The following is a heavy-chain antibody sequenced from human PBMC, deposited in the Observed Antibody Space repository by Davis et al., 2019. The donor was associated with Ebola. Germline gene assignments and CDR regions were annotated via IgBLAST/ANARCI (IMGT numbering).Heavy chain of an antibody. CDR1: GFTFSRHS. CDR3: AKDAEDGSGNWFFDF. V-gene: IGHV3-48*02. D-gene: IGHD5-24*01. J-gene: IGHJ2*01. Sequence: PGGSLRLSCGASGFTFSRHSMNWVRQAPGKGLEWIAFISSGGHVTYYADSVRGRFTISRDNAKNLLYLQLNSLRDEETALYYCAKDAEDGSGNWFFDFRGRGALVTVSP. CDR2: ISSGGHVT.